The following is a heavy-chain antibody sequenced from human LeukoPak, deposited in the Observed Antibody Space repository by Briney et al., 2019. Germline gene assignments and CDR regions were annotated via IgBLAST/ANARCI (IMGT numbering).Heavy chain of an antibody. Sequence: SETLSLTCTVSGGSISSYYWSWVRQPAGKGLEWIGHIYASGVTKSNPSLKSRVTMSIDTSTNQFSLKVSSVTAADSAVYYCAREGATPASYYYVMDVWGLGITVTVSS. CDR3: AREGATPASYYYVMDV. CDR2: IYASGVT. CDR1: GGSISSYY. V-gene: IGHV4-4*07. J-gene: IGHJ6*02. D-gene: IGHD4/OR15-4a*01.